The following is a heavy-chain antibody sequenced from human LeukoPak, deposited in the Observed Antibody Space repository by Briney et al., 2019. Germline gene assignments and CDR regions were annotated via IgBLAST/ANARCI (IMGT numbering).Heavy chain of an antibody. Sequence: GASVKVSCKASGYTFTSYGISWVRQAPGQGLEWMGWISAYNGNTNYAQKLQVRVTMTTDTSTSTAYMELRSLRSDDTAVYYCATILRLGESPYGMDVWGQGTTVTVSS. J-gene: IGHJ6*02. CDR1: GYTFTSYG. CDR3: ATILRLGESPYGMDV. D-gene: IGHD3-16*01. V-gene: IGHV1-18*01. CDR2: ISAYNGNT.